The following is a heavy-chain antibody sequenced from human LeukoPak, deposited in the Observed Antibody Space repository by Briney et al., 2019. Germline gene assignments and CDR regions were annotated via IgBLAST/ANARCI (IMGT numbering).Heavy chain of an antibody. CDR2: INPSGGST. D-gene: IGHD5-18*01. CDR1: GYTFTSYY. CDR3: ARDRDTAMVTLGGTFDY. Sequence: ASVKVSCKASGYTFTSYYMHWVRQAPGQGLAWMGIINPSGGSTSYAQKFQGRVTMTRDTSTSTVYMELSSLRSEDTAVYYCARDRDTAMVTLGGTFDYWGQGTLVTVSS. V-gene: IGHV1-46*01. J-gene: IGHJ4*02.